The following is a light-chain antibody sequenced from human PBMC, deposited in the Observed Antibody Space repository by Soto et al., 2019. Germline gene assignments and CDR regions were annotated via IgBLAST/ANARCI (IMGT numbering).Light chain of an antibody. CDR3: QVWDRSSDVI. CDR2: HDS. CDR1: NIGSKS. J-gene: IGLJ2*01. Sequence: SYELTQPPSVSVAPGQTARIICGGNNIGSKSVHWYQQKAGQAPEVVVFHDSDRPSGIPDRFSGSKFGTTATLTISRVEAGDEADYYWQVWDRSSDVIFGGGTKLPVL. V-gene: IGLV3-21*02.